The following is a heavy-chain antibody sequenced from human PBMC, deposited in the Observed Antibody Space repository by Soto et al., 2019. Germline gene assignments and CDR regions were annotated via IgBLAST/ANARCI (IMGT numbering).Heavy chain of an antibody. J-gene: IGHJ3*02. Sequence: XSVKVSCKASGYPFSSYGIIWVRQAPGQGLEWMGWISAYNGNTNYAQKLQGRVTMTTDTSTSTAYMELRSLRSDDTAVYYCARDPTSRGAFDIWGQGTMVTVSS. V-gene: IGHV1-18*01. CDR2: ISAYNGNT. CDR1: GYPFSSYG. D-gene: IGHD1-26*01. CDR3: ARDPTSRGAFDI.